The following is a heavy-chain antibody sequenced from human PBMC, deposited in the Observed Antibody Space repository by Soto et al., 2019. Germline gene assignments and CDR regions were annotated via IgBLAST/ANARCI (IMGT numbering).Heavy chain of an antibody. V-gene: IGHV3-30-3*01. CDR3: ARSPQYYYDSSGCCVYFDY. Sequence: GGSLRLSCAASGFTFSSYAMHWVRQAPGKGLEWVAVISYDGSNKYYADSVKGRFTISRDNSKNTLYLQMNSLRAEDTAVYYCARSPQYYYDSSGCCVYFDYWGQGTLVTVSS. J-gene: IGHJ4*02. CDR2: ISYDGSNK. D-gene: IGHD3-22*01. CDR1: GFTFSSYA.